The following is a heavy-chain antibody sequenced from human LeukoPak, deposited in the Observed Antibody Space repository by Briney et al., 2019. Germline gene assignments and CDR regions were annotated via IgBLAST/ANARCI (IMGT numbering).Heavy chain of an antibody. CDR1: GYTFTKSDY. CDR3: ARGPTDMDFDY. CDR2: INPTDGTT. V-gene: IGHV1-46*01. Sequence: ASVKVSCKASGYTFTKSDYVHWVRQAPGQGLEWMGIINPTDGTTFYAQKFQGRVTMTRDTPTNTVYMELSSLRSEDTAVFYCARGPTDMDFDYWGQGSLVTVSS. J-gene: IGHJ4*02.